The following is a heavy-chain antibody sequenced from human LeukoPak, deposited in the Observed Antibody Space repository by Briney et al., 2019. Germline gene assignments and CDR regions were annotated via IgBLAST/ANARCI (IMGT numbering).Heavy chain of an antibody. V-gene: IGHV3-9*01. CDR1: GFTFDDYA. Sequence: HTGGSLRLSCAASGFTFDDYAMHWVRQAPGKGLEWVSGISWNSGSIGYADSVKGRFTISRDSAKNSLYLQMNSLRAEDTALYYCAKAGAAAGVHWGQGTLVTVSS. CDR2: ISWNSGSI. CDR3: AKAGAAAGVH. D-gene: IGHD6-13*01. J-gene: IGHJ4*02.